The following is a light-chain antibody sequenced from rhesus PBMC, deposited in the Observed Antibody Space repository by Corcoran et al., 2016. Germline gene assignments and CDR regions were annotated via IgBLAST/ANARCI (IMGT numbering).Light chain of an antibody. J-gene: IGKJ1*01. CDR2: AAS. CDR1: QNIYSN. V-gene: IGKV1S12*01. Sequence: DIQMTQSPSALSASVGDRVTISCRASQNIYSNLAWYQQKPGKAPKLLIYAASSLQTGIPSRFSGRGSWTDFTLTISSLQPEDSAAYYCQHYYDNPRTFGQGTKVEIK. CDR3: QHYYDNPRT.